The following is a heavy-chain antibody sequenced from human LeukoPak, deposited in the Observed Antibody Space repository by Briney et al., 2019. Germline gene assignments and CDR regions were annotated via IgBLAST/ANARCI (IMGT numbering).Heavy chain of an antibody. CDR2: IYHSGST. Sequence: SETLSLTCAVSGGSISSGGYSWSWIRQPPGKGLEWIGYIYHSGSTYYNPSLKSRVTISVDRSKNQFSLKLSSVTAADTAVYYCARAGGDHYGMDVWGKGTTVTVSS. D-gene: IGHD4-17*01. CDR1: GGSISSGGYS. V-gene: IGHV4-30-2*01. J-gene: IGHJ6*04. CDR3: ARAGGDHYGMDV.